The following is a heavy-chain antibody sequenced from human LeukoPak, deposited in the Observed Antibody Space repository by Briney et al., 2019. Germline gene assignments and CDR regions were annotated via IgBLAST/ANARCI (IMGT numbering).Heavy chain of an antibody. J-gene: IGHJ4*02. Sequence: PGGSLRLSCAASGFTFSDYCMSWIRQAPGKGLEWVSYISSSGSTIYYADSVKGRFTISRDNAKNSLYLQMNSLRAEDTAVYYCASELVSSSSALSFDYWGQGTLVTVSS. D-gene: IGHD6-6*01. CDR3: ASELVSSSSALSFDY. V-gene: IGHV3-11*01. CDR2: ISSSGSTI. CDR1: GFTFSDYC.